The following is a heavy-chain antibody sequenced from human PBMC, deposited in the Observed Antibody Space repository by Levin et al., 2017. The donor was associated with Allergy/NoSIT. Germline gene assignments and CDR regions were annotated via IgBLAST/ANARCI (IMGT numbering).Heavy chain of an antibody. CDR3: AKDLGTYGRFGGLDV. Sequence: PGGSLRLSCAASGFTFNYHAMNWVRQAPGKGLEWVAAIRSGGGTTYYADSVRGRFTISRDNPKNTLYLQMNSLRGEDTAIYYCAKDLGTYGRFGGLDVWGQGTTVTVSS. CDR2: IRSGGGTT. J-gene: IGHJ6*02. D-gene: IGHD1-26*01. V-gene: IGHV3-23*01. CDR1: GFTFNYHA.